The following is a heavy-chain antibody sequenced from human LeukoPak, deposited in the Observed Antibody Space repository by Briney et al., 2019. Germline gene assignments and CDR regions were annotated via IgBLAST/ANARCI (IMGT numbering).Heavy chain of an antibody. CDR2: ISSSSSYI. CDR1: GFTFSDYY. J-gene: IGHJ6*02. CDR3: ASDTGYSSGWYRYYYGMDV. Sequence: PGGSLRLSCAASGFTFSDYYMSWIRQAPGKGLEWVSSISSSSSYIYYADSVKGRFTISRDNSKNTPYLQMNSLRAEDTAVYYCASDTGYSSGWYRYYYGMDVWGQGTTVTVSS. D-gene: IGHD6-19*01. V-gene: IGHV3-11*06.